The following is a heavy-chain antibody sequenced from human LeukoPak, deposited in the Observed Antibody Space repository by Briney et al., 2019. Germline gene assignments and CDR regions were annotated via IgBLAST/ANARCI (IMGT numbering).Heavy chain of an antibody. V-gene: IGHV3-33*01. Sequence: GGSLRLSYAASGFTFCCYGMHWVRQAPGKGLEWVAVIWYDGSNKYYADSVKGRFTISRDNSKNRLYLQMNSLRAEDTAVYYCVSVAGHLNYWGQGTLVTVSS. CDR2: IWYDGSNK. CDR3: VSVAGHLNY. J-gene: IGHJ4*02. CDR1: GFTFCCYG. D-gene: IGHD6-19*01.